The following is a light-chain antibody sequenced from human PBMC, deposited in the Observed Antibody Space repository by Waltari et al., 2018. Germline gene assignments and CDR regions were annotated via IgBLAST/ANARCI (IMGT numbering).Light chain of an antibody. CDR1: TGAVTSGHY. CDR2: DTV. V-gene: IGLV7-46*01. J-gene: IGLJ2*01. Sequence: QAVVTQEPSLTVSPGGTVTLTCDSNTGAVTSGHYSYWFQQRPGQAPRTLIYDTVNKHAWTPARFSGSLRGGKAALTLSGAQPEDEADYYCSLSYSGVRVFGGGTKLTVL. CDR3: SLSYSGVRV.